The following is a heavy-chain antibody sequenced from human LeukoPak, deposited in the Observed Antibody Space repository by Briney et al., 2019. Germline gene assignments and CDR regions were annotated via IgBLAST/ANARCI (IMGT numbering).Heavy chain of an antibody. Sequence: PGGSLRLSCAASGFTFSSYGMSWVRQAPGKGLEWVSAISGSGGSTYYADSVKGRFTISRDNSKNTLYLQMNSLRAEDTAVYYCASHYYGSGSPKYYYYMDVWGKGTTVTISS. CDR2: ISGSGGST. CDR3: ASHYYGSGSPKYYYYMDV. CDR1: GFTFSSYG. J-gene: IGHJ6*03. V-gene: IGHV3-23*01. D-gene: IGHD3-10*01.